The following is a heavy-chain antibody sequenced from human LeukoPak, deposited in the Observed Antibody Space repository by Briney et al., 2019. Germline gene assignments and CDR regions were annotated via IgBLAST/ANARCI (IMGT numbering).Heavy chain of an antibody. V-gene: IGHV3-23*01. CDR3: AKAGGYSSGWWGDY. CDR2: ISGSGGST. J-gene: IGHJ4*02. CDR1: GFIFSSSA. Sequence: PGGSLRLSCAASGFIFSSSATGWVRQAPGKGLEWVSSISGSGGSTYYADSVKGRFTISRDNSKNTLYLQMDSLRVEDTAIYYCAKAGGYSSGWWGDYWGQGTLVTVSS. D-gene: IGHD6-19*01.